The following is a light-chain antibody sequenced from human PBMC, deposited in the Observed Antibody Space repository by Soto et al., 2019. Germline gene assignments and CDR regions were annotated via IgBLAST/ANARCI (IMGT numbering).Light chain of an antibody. CDR1: TSDVGAYNY. Sequence: QSALTQPASVSGSPGQSVSISCTGSTSDVGAYNYVAWYQHKPGKAPRLLIYEVDHRPSGISPRFSGSKSGNTASLTISGLKTDDEADYYCSSYTVINTAVFGGGTKVTVL. CDR3: SSYTVINTAV. J-gene: IGLJ3*02. CDR2: EVD. V-gene: IGLV2-14*01.